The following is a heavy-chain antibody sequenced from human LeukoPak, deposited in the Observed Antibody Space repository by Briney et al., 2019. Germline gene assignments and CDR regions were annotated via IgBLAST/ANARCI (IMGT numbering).Heavy chain of an antibody. CDR2: IYPGDSDT. D-gene: IGHD3-22*01. CDR3: ARRITMIVVVTPYDAFDI. J-gene: IGHJ3*02. Sequence: GESLKISCKGSGYSFTSYWIGWVRPMPGKGLEWMGIIYPGDSDTRYSPSFQGQVTISADKSISTAYLQWSSLKASDTAMYYCARRITMIVVVTPYDAFDIWGQGTMVTVSS. CDR1: GYSFTSYW. V-gene: IGHV5-51*01.